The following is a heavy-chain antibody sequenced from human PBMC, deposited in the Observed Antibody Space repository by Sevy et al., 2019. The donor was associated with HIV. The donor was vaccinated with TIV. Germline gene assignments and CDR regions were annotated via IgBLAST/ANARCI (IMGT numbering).Heavy chain of an antibody. CDR3: AKDFNLGGLSYGSDSDYCYGMDV. J-gene: IGHJ6*02. CDR1: GFTFDDYA. V-gene: IGHV3-9*01. Sequence: GGSLRLSCAASGFTFDDYAMHWVRQAPGKGLEWVSGISWNSGSIVYADSVKGRFTISRDNAKNSLYLQMNSLRAEDTALYYGAKDFNLGGLSYGSDSDYCYGMDVWGQGTTVTVSS. D-gene: IGHD3-10*01. CDR2: ISWNSGSI.